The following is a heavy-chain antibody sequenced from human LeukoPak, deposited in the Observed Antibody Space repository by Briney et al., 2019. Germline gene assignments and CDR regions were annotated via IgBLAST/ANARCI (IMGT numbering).Heavy chain of an antibody. V-gene: IGHV4-61*02. D-gene: IGHD5-12*01. J-gene: IGHJ5*02. Sequence: SQTLSLTCTVSGGSISSGSYYWSWIRQPAGKGLEWIGRIYTSGSTNYNPSLKSRVTISVDTSKNQFSLKLSSVTAADTAVYYCAREAYSGYDSLYNWFDPWGQGTLVTVSS. CDR1: GGSISSGSYY. CDR3: AREAYSGYDSLYNWFDP. CDR2: IYTSGST.